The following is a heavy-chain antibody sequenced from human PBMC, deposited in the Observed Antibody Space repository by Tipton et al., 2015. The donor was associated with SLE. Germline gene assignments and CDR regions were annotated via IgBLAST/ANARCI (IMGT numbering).Heavy chain of an antibody. J-gene: IGHJ6*03. V-gene: IGHV1-69*06. CDR2: IIPFFDTA. CDR1: GGSFSSYA. CDR3: ASVAELGLMYMND. D-gene: IGHD1-7*01. Sequence: QSGAEVKKPGSSVRVSCKASGGSFSSYAISWVRQAPGQGLEWMGGIIPFFDTANYAQRFQGRVTITADKSTSTVYMDLSRLTSEDTAVYYCASVAELGLMYMNDWGKGTPGMVS.